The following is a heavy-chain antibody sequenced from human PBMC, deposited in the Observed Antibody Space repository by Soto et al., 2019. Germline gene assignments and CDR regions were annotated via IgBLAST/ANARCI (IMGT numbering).Heavy chain of an antibody. Sequence: GGSLRLSCAASGFTFSSYGMHWVRQAPGKGLEWVAVIWYDGSNKYYADSVKGRFTISRDNSKNTLYLQMNSLRAEDTAVYYCARGRYSSGWYGDYWGQGTLVTVSS. D-gene: IGHD6-19*01. CDR1: GFTFSSYG. CDR2: IWYDGSNK. CDR3: ARGRYSSGWYGDY. J-gene: IGHJ4*02. V-gene: IGHV3-33*01.